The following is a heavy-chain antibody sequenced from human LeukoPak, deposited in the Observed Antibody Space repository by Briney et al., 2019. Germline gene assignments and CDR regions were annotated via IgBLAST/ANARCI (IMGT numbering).Heavy chain of an antibody. CDR3: AKAAPRDFDL. Sequence: GGSLRLSCAASGFTFSSYAMSWVRQAPGKGLEWVSSITGSGDNTFYSDSVKGRFTISRDNSKNTLYLQMNSLRAEDTAVYYCAKAAPRDFDLWGRGILVTVSS. CDR2: ITGSGDNT. CDR1: GFTFSSYA. V-gene: IGHV3-23*01. J-gene: IGHJ2*01. D-gene: IGHD3-10*01.